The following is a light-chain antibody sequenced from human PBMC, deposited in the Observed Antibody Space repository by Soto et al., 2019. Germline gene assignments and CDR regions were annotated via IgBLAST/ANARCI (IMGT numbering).Light chain of an antibody. CDR1: QSISSW. J-gene: IGKJ1*01. V-gene: IGKV1-5*01. Sequence: DIQMTQSPSTLSASVGDRVTITCRASQSISSWLAWYQQKPGKAPKLLIYDASILESGVPSRFSGSGSGTEFTLTISSLQPDDFATYYCQQYNSYSRTFGQGTKVEI. CDR3: QQYNSYSRT. CDR2: DAS.